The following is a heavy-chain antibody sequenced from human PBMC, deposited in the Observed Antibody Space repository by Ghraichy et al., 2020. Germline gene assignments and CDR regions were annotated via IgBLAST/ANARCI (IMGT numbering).Heavy chain of an antibody. D-gene: IGHD2-15*01. Sequence: ASVKVSCKASGYTFTGYYMHWVRQAPGQGLEWMGWINPNSGGTNYAQKFQGRVTMTRDTSISTAYMELSRLRSDDTAVYYCARDLRDCSGGSCYGYYYYYYGMDVWGQGTTVTVSS. J-gene: IGHJ6*02. CDR3: ARDLRDCSGGSCYGYYYYYYGMDV. CDR2: INPNSGGT. V-gene: IGHV1-2*02. CDR1: GYTFTGYY.